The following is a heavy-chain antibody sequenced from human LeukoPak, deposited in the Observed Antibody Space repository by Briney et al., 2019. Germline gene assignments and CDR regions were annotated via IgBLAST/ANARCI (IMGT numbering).Heavy chain of an antibody. CDR1: GGSFSGYY. Sequence: SETLSLTCAVYGGSFSGYYWSWIRQPPGKGLEWIGYIYYSGSTNYNPTLKSRVTISVDTSKNQFSLKLSSVTAADTAVYYCARDYYDFWSGYYTGPRNNWFDPWGQGTLVTVSS. J-gene: IGHJ5*02. CDR2: IYYSGST. D-gene: IGHD3-3*01. CDR3: ARDYYDFWSGYYTGPRNNWFDP. V-gene: IGHV4-59*01.